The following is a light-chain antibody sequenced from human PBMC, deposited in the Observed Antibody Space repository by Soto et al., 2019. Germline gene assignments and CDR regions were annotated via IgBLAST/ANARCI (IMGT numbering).Light chain of an antibody. V-gene: IGLV2-14*03. CDR1: ISDIGLYKF. J-gene: IGLJ2*01. CDR3: TPCTTDHIIVF. Sequence: QSALTQPASVSGSPGQSITISCTGTISDIGLYKFVSWYQHHPGKAPKLIIYDVSSRASGISTRFSGSKSGNTASLTISGLQAEGEADYYCTPCTTDHIIVFFGGGTKLTVL. CDR2: DVS.